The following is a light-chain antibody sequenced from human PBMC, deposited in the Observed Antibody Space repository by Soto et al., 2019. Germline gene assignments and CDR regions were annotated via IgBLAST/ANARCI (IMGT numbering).Light chain of an antibody. J-gene: IGKJ1*01. CDR1: QSVSSN. CDR2: AAS. CDR3: QQYNDWPWT. V-gene: IGKV3-15*01. Sequence: EILMTQPPATLSVSPGERATLSCRASQSVSSNLAWYQQKPGQAPRLLIYAASTRATGIPVRFSGSGSGTEFTLTISSLHSEDFAVYSCQQYNDWPWTFGQGTKV.